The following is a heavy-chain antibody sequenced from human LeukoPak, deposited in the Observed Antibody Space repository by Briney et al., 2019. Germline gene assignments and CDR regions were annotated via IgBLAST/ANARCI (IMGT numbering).Heavy chain of an antibody. CDR3: ACRDLTSTWSYP. CDR1: GYSFTSYW. Sequence: GESLKISCKGIGYSFTSYWIGWVRQMPGKGLECMGVIFPGDSRTRYNPSFQGQVTISVGKSISTAYLQWVSLKASDTAMYYCACRDLTSTWSYPWGQGTLVTVSS. J-gene: IGHJ5*02. V-gene: IGHV5-51*01. D-gene: IGHD2-2*01. CDR2: IFPGDSRT.